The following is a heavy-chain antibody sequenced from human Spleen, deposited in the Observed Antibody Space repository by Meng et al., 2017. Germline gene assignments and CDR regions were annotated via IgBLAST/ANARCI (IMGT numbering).Heavy chain of an antibody. V-gene: IGHV3-23*01. J-gene: IGHJ6*02. CDR3: ARDLSNEGSYYYYGMDV. Sequence: GESLKISCAASGFTFSSYAMSWVRQAPGKGLEWVSGISGGGSSTYYADSVKGRLTISRDNSKNTLYLQMNSLRAEDTAVYYCARDLSNEGSYYYYGMDVWGQGTTVTVSS. CDR2: ISGGGSST. D-gene: IGHD3-10*01. CDR1: GFTFSSYA.